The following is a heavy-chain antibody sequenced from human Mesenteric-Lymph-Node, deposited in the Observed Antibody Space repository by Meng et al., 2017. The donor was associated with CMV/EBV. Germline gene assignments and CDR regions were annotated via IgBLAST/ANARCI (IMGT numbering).Heavy chain of an antibody. J-gene: IGHJ4*02. D-gene: IGHD3-3*01. Sequence: LSLTCAASGFIFSSYAMHWVRQAPGKGLECVAVISYDGSIQYYADSVNGRFTISRDNSKNTLDMQMNSLRAEDTAVYYCSRGTYYDFWSGDYWGQGTLVTVSS. CDR3: SRGTYYDFWSGDY. V-gene: IGHV3-30-3*01. CDR1: GFIFSSYA. CDR2: ISYDGSIQ.